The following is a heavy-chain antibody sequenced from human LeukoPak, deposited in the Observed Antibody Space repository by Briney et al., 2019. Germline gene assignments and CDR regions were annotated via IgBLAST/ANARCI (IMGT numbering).Heavy chain of an antibody. Sequence: ASVKVSCKASGDTFTNHAMHWVRQAPGQGLEWMGWIDTANGNTTYLQKFQGRVTITRDTSARIVYMELSSLRFEDTALYSCARPGASSPGNWFASWGQGSLVTVSS. V-gene: IGHV1-3*04. CDR2: IDTANGNT. CDR3: ARPGASSPGNWFAS. CDR1: GDTFTNHA. D-gene: IGHD6-13*01. J-gene: IGHJ5*01.